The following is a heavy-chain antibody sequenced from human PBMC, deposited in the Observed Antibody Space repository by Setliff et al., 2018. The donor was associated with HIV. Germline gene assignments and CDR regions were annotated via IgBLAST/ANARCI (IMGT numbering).Heavy chain of an antibody. J-gene: IGHJ5*02. Sequence: ASVKVSCKASGFTFSKSAIHWVRQAPGQRLELMAWINAANGHAKYSQKFQGRVTITRDTSATIAYMELSSLTSEDTAVYYCARGGDGYNPHHWGQGTLVTVSS. D-gene: IGHD5-12*01. V-gene: IGHV1-3*01. CDR1: GFTFSKSA. CDR3: ARGGDGYNPHH. CDR2: INAANGHA.